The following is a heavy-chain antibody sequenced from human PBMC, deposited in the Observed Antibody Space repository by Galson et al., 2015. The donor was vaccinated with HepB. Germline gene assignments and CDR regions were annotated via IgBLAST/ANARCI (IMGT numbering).Heavy chain of an antibody. Sequence: SLRLSCAASGFTFGDYAMSWVRQAPGKGLEWVGFIRSKAYGGTTEYAASVKGRFTISRDDSKSIAYLQMNSLKTEDTAVYYCTTLGVAVAEGPVFDYWGQGTLVTVSS. V-gene: IGHV3-49*04. J-gene: IGHJ4*02. CDR1: GFTFGDYA. CDR3: TTLGVAVAEGPVFDY. CDR2: IRSKAYGGTT. D-gene: IGHD6-19*01.